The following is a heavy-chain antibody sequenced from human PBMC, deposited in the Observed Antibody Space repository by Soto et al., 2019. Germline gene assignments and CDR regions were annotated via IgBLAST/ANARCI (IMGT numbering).Heavy chain of an antibody. J-gene: IGHJ5*02. CDR2: IYYSGST. CDR3: ARDGSRQQRGWFDP. V-gene: IGHV4-59*01. D-gene: IGHD6-13*01. Sequence: LETLSLTCTVSGGSISSYYWSWIRQPPGKGLEWIGYIYYSGSTNYNPSLKSRVTISVDTSKNQFSLKLSSVTAADTAVYYCARDGSRQQRGWFDPWGQGTLVTVSS. CDR1: GGSISSYY.